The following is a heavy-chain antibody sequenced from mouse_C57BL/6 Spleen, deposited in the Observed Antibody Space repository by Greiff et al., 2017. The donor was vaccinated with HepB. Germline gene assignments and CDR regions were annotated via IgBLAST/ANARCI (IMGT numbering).Heavy chain of an antibody. Sequence: VQLQQSGAELVKPGASVKISCKASGYAFSSYWMHWVKQRPGKGLEWIGQIYPGDGDTNYNGKFKGKATLTADKSSSTAYMQLSSLTSEDYAVYLCEREGAKWAYVDYWGQGTTLTVSA. V-gene: IGHV1-80*01. CDR1: GYAFSSYW. CDR3: EREGAKWAYVDY. J-gene: IGHJ2*01. CDR2: IYPGDGDT.